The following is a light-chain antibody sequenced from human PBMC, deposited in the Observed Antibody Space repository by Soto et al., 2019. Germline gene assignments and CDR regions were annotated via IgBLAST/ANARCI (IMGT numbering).Light chain of an antibody. V-gene: IGKV1-5*01. CDR2: DAS. Sequence: DIQMTQYPSTLSASVGDRVTITCRASQSISTWLAWYQQKPGKAPKVLIYDASTLESGVPSRFSGSGSGTEFTLTISSLQPEDFATYYCQQYSTYWTFGLGTKV. J-gene: IGKJ1*01. CDR3: QQYSTYWT. CDR1: QSISTW.